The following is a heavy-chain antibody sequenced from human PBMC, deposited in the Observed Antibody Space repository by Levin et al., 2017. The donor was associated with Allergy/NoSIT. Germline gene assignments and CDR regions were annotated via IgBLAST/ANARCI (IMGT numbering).Heavy chain of an antibody. D-gene: IGHD6-19*01. CDR3: AGLAVADLGGGYGMDV. J-gene: IGHJ6*02. CDR2: ISSSSSYI. CDR1: GFTFSSYS. Sequence: GGSLRLSCAASGFTFSSYSMNWVRQAPGKGLEWVSSISSSSSYIYYADSVKGRFTISRDNAKNSLYLQMNSLRAEDTAVYYCAGLAVADLGGGYGMDVWGQGTTVTVSS. V-gene: IGHV3-21*01.